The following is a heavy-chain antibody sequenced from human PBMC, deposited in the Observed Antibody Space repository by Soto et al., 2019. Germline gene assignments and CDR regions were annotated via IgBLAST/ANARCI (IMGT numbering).Heavy chain of an antibody. Sequence: PGESLKISCKGSGYSFTSYWISWVRQMPGKGLEWMGRIDPSDSYTNYSPSFQGHVTISADKSISTAYLQWSSLKASDTAMYYCARKSVPYYYDSSGYYWDYWGQGTLVTVSS. CDR3: ARKSVPYYYDSSGYYWDY. D-gene: IGHD3-22*01. CDR2: IDPSDSYT. CDR1: GYSFTSYW. J-gene: IGHJ4*02. V-gene: IGHV5-10-1*01.